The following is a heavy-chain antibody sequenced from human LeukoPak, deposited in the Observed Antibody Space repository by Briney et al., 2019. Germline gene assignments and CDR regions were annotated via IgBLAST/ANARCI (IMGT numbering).Heavy chain of an antibody. CDR3: ARGLRYFDWLSNEQWYWFDP. CDR1: GGSISSYY. D-gene: IGHD3-9*01. V-gene: IGHV4-59*01. Sequence: PSETLSLTCTVSGGSISSYYWSWIRQPPGKGLEWIGYIYYSGSTNYNPSLKSRVTISVDTSKNQFSLKLSSVTAADTAVYYCARGLRYFDWLSNEQWYWFDPWGQGTLVTVSS. J-gene: IGHJ5*02. CDR2: IYYSGST.